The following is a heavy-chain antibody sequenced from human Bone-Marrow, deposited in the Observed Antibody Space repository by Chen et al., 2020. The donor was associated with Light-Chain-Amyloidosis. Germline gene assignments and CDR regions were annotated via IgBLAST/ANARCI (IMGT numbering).Heavy chain of an antibody. J-gene: IGHJ4*02. CDR2: IYPDDSDA. Sequence: EVQLEQSGPEVKRPGESLKISCKGSGYTFPNYWIGWVRQMPGKGLEWMGVIYPDDSDARYSPLFEGQVTNSADKSITTAYLKWRSLKAANKAMYYCSGRRDGYNFDYWGQGTLVTVSS. D-gene: IGHD5-12*01. CDR1: GYTFPNYW. CDR3: SGRRDGYNFDY. V-gene: IGHV5-51*01.